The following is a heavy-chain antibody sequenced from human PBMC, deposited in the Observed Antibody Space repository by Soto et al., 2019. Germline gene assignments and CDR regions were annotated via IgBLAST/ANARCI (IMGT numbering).Heavy chain of an antibody. CDR1: GFTFRSYG. CDR3: AKDQGDSSGYSNWFDP. CDR2: ISFDGSNE. V-gene: IGHV3-30*18. Sequence: QVQLVESGGGVVQPGRSLRLSCAVSGFTFRSYGMHWVRQAPGKGLEWVAVISFDGSNEYYADSVKGRFTISRDNXKXXLYLQMNSVRTEDTAVYYCAKDQGDSSGYSNWFDPWGQGTLVTVSS. D-gene: IGHD3-22*01. J-gene: IGHJ5*02.